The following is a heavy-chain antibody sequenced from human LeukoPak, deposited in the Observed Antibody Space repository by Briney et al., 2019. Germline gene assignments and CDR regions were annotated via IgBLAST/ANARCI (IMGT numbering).Heavy chain of an antibody. CDR2: ISSSSSYI. D-gene: IGHD3-10*01. CDR1: GFTFSSYS. V-gene: IGHV3-21*01. CDR3: ARVGLWFGELLAPFDY. J-gene: IGHJ4*02. Sequence: GGSLRLSCAASGFTFSSYSMNWVRQAPGKGLEWVSSISSSSSYIYYADSVKGRFTISRDNSKNTLYLQMNSLRAEDTAVYYCARVGLWFGELLAPFDYWGQGTLVTVSS.